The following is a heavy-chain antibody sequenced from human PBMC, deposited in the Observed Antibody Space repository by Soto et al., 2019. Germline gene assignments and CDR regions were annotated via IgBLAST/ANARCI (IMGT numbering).Heavy chain of an antibody. CDR1: GFSLDTSGVG. CDR2: IYWYDDK. Sequence: QITLKESGPTLVKPTQTLTLTCTFSGFSLDTSGVGVGWIRQPPGKTLEWLALIYWYDDKRYSPSLNSRLTITKDTSKNQVVLRMTNVDPVDTATYYCAHIFDFDWVWAFEYWGQGALVTVSS. D-gene: IGHD3-9*01. V-gene: IGHV2-5*01. CDR3: AHIFDFDWVWAFEY. J-gene: IGHJ4*02.